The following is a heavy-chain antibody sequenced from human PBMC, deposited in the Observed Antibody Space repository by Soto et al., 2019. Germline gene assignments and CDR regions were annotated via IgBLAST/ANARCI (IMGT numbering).Heavy chain of an antibody. Sequence: GGSLRLSCAASGFTFSNAWMNWVRQAPGKGLEWVGRIKSKTDGGTTDYAAPVKGRLTISRDDSKNTRYLQMNSLKTEDTAVYYCTTGGAASRPYYYYYYGMDVWGQGTTVTVSS. J-gene: IGHJ6*02. CDR2: IKSKTDGGTT. V-gene: IGHV3-15*07. CDR1: GFTFSNAW. D-gene: IGHD3-16*01. CDR3: TTGGAASRPYYYYYYGMDV.